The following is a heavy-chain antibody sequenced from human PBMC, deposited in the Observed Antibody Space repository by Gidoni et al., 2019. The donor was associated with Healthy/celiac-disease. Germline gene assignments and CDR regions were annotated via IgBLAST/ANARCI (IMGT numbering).Heavy chain of an antibody. J-gene: IGHJ6*02. CDR1: GFTFSSYG. Sequence: QVQLVESGGGVVQPGRSLRLSCAASGFTFSSYGMHWVRQAPGKGLEWVAVISYDGSNKYYADSVKGRFTISRDNSKNTLYLQMNSLRAEDTAVYYCAKDSVWQLVSYYDGMDVWGQGTTVTVSS. D-gene: IGHD6-6*01. CDR2: ISYDGSNK. V-gene: IGHV3-30*18. CDR3: AKDSVWQLVSYYDGMDV.